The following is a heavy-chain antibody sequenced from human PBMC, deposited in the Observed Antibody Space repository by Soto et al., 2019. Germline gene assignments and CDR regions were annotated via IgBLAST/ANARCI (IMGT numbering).Heavy chain of an antibody. J-gene: IGHJ4*02. Sequence: EVQLVESGGGLVQPGGSLRLSCAASGFTFRNYWMHWVRQVPGKGLVWVSRINGDGRTNHADSVKGRFTISSDNAKNTLYLQMNSLRVEDTAVYYCARDSPMVRGVGFDYWGQGTLVTVSS. CDR2: INGDGRT. V-gene: IGHV3-74*01. D-gene: IGHD3-10*01. CDR1: GFTFRNYW. CDR3: ARDSPMVRGVGFDY.